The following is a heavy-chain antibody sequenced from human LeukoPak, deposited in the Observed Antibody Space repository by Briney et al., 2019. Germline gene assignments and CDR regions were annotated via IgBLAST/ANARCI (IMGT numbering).Heavy chain of an antibody. CDR2: INHSGST. CDR3: ARLTGYDWESSYDY. D-gene: IGHD5-12*01. V-gene: IGHV4-34*01. CDR1: GGSFSGYY. J-gene: IGHJ4*02. Sequence: KPSETLSLTCAVYGGSFSGYYWSWIRQPPGKGLEWSGEINHSGSTNYNTSLKSRVTISVDTSKNQFSLKLSSVTAADTAVYYCARLTGYDWESSYDYWGQGTLVTVSS.